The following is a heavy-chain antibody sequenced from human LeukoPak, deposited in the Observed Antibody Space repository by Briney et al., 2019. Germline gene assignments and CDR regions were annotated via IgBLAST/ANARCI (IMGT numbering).Heavy chain of an antibody. J-gene: IGHJ6*02. D-gene: IGHD5-12*01. CDR2: IRYDGSNK. V-gene: IGHV3-30*02. Sequence: PGGSLRLSCAASGFTFSSYGMHWVRHAPGEGLEWVAFIRYDGSNKYYADSVKGRFTISRGNSKNTLYLQMNSLRGDDTAVYYCAKDRGGYDSFGYYGMDVWGQGTTVTVSS. CDR1: GFTFSSYG. CDR3: AKDRGGYDSFGYYGMDV.